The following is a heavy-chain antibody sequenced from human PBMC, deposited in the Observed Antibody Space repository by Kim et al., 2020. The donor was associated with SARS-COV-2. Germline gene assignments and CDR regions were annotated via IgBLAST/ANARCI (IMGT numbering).Heavy chain of an antibody. J-gene: IGHJ4*02. CDR2: GST. Sequence: GSTYYHPSLKSRVTISVDTSKNQFSLKLSSVTAADTAVYYCARSGISLDYWGQGTLVTVSS. V-gene: IGHV4-31*02. CDR3: ARSGISLDY.